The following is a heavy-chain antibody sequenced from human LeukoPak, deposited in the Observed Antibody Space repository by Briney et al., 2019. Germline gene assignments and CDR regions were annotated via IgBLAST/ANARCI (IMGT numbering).Heavy chain of an antibody. J-gene: IGHJ4*02. V-gene: IGHV1-46*01. Sequence: ASVKVSCKASGYTFTSYYMHWVRQAPGQGLEWMGIINPSGGSTSYAQKFQGRVTMTRDTSTSTVYMELSSLRSEDTAVYYCAREKGSLIAVAGLAFDYWGQGTLVTVSS. CDR3: AREKGSLIAVAGLAFDY. D-gene: IGHD6-19*01. CDR1: GYTFTSYY. CDR2: INPSGGST.